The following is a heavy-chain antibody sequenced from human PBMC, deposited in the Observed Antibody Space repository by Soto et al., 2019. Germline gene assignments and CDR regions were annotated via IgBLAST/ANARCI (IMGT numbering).Heavy chain of an antibody. D-gene: IGHD6-13*01. CDR1: GGSISSSSYY. CDR3: ARQTQQLAPFDY. V-gene: IGHV4-39*01. J-gene: IGHJ4*02. CDR2: IYYSGST. Sequence: SETLSLTCTVSGGSISSSSYYWGWIRQPPGKGLEWIGSIYYSGSTYYNPSLKSRVTISVDTPKNRFSLKLSSVTAADTAVYYCARQTQQLAPFDYWGQGTLVTVSS.